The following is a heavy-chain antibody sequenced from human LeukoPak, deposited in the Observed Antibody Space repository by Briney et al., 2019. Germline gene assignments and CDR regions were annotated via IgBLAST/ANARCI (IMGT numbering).Heavy chain of an antibody. D-gene: IGHD6-6*01. CDR3: AKGIAARPRGGMDV. CDR2: ISYDGSNK. Sequence: GGSLRLSCAASGFTFSSYAMHWVRQAPGKGLEWVAVISYDGSNKYYADSVKGRFTISRDNSKNTLYLQMNSLRAEDTAVYYCAKGIAARPRGGMDVWGQGTTVTVSS. CDR1: GFTFSSYA. V-gene: IGHV3-30-3*01. J-gene: IGHJ6*02.